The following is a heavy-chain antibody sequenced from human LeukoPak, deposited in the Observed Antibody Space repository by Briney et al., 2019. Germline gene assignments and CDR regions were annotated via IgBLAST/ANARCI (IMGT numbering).Heavy chain of an antibody. Sequence: PGGSLRLSCAASGFTFSSYWMNWVRQALGKGLEWVANIKQDGSEKYYVDSVKGRFTISRDNAKNSLYLQMNSLRAEDTAVYYCAKCVNYGNYYYYYYMDVWGKGTTVTVSS. J-gene: IGHJ6*03. V-gene: IGHV3-7*03. CDR2: IKQDGSEK. CDR1: GFTFSSYW. D-gene: IGHD3-16*01. CDR3: AKCVNYGNYYYYYYMDV.